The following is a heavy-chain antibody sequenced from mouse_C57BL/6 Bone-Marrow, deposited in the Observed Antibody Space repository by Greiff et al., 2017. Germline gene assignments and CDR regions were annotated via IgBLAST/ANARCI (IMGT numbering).Heavy chain of an antibody. CDR2: IRNKANNHAT. V-gene: IGHV6-6*01. CDR3: TGGSYVRFAY. CDR1: GFTFSDAW. Sequence: EVKLEESGGGLVQPGGSLKLSCVVSGFTFSDAWMDWVRQSPEKGLEWVAEIRNKANNHATYYAESVKVRFTISRDDSKSSVYMQMSSLSAEDTGIYYCTGGSYVRFAYWGQGTLVTVSA. J-gene: IGHJ3*01. D-gene: IGHD1-1*02.